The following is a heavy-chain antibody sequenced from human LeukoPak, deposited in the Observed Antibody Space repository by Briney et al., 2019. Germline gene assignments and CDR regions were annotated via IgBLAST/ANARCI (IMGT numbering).Heavy chain of an antibody. V-gene: IGHV4-34*01. Sequence: SETLSLTCAVYGGSFSGYYWSWIRQPPGKGLEWIGEINHSGSTNYNPSLKSRVTISVDTSKNQFSLKLSSVTAADTAVYYCARLQSIAAADNWFDPWGQGTLVTVSS. J-gene: IGHJ5*02. CDR2: INHSGST. CDR1: GGSFSGYY. CDR3: ARLQSIAAADNWFDP. D-gene: IGHD6-13*01.